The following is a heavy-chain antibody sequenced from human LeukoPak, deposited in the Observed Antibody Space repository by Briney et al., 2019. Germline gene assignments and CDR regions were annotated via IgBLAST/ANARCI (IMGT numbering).Heavy chain of an antibody. V-gene: IGHV3-23*01. Sequence: PGGSLRLSCAASGFTFSSYAMSWVRHAPGKGLECVSAISRSGYSTYYADSVKGRFTISRDNSKNTLYLQMNSLRDEDTAVYYCAKEAGYSGYDYPDYWGQGTLVTVAS. CDR2: ISRSGYST. CDR3: AKEAGYSGYDYPDY. J-gene: IGHJ4*02. CDR1: GFTFSSYA. D-gene: IGHD5-12*01.